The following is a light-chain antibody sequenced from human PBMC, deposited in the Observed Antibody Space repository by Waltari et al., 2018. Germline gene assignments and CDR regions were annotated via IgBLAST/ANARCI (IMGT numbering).Light chain of an antibody. Sequence: DIVMTQSPLSLSVTPGEQASISCRSSQSLLHLNGYDYLDWYLQKPGQSPHLLIYLASKRASGVSDRFSGSESGTNFTLKITRVEAEDVGVYYCMQALQSPPYTFGQGTKLENK. CDR3: MQALQSPPYT. CDR2: LAS. V-gene: IGKV2-28*01. J-gene: IGKJ2*01. CDR1: QSLLHLNGYDY.